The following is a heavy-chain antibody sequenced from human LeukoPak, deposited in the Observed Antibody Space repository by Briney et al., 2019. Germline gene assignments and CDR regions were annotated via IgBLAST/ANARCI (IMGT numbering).Heavy chain of an antibody. CDR1: GFTFDDYA. J-gene: IGHJ4*02. D-gene: IGHD5-18*01. V-gene: IGHV3-9*03. CDR3: AKDMGANVDTAPPDY. CDR2: ISWNSGSI. Sequence: PGRSLRLSCAASGFTFDDYAMHWVRQAPGKGLEWVSGISWNSGSIGYADSVKGRFTISRDNAKNSLYLQMNSLRAEDMALYYCAKDMGANVDTAPPDYWGQGTLVTVSS.